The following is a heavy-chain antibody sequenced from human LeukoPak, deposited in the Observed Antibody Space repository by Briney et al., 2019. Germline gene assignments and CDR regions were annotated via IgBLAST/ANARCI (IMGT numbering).Heavy chain of an antibody. CDR2: IKQDGGEK. J-gene: IGHJ2*01. CDR1: GFTFSSYW. V-gene: IGHV3-7*01. D-gene: IGHD4-17*01. CDR3: ARKLGGFGDYGWYFDL. Sequence: GGSLRLSCAASGFTFSSYWMNWVRQAPGKGLEWVANIKQDGGEKYYVDSVKGRFTIPRDNTKNSLYLQIDSLRAEDTDVYYCARKLGGFGDYGWYFDLWGRGTLVTVSS.